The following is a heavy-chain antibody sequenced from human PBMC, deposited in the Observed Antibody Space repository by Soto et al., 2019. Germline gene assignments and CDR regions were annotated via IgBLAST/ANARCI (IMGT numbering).Heavy chain of an antibody. CDR2: VNPILSMS. V-gene: IGHV1-69*02. Sequence: QVQLVQSGAEVKSAGSSVKVSCKASGDTFNFYSINWVRQAPGLGLEWVGRVNPILSMSNYAQRFQGRVTMTADKSTGTAYMELRSRRSDDTAIYYCASNYVAGYRAFDSWGQGALVTVSS. CDR3: ASNYVAGYRAFDS. J-gene: IGHJ4*02. CDR1: GDTFNFYS. D-gene: IGHD3-10*02.